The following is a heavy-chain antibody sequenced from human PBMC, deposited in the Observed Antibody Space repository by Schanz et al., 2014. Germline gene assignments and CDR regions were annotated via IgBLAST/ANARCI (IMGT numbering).Heavy chain of an antibody. V-gene: IGHV3-23*04. D-gene: IGHD3-10*01. Sequence: EVQLVESGGGLVQPGGSLRLSCAASGFTFSSYAMSWVRQAPGKGLEWVSFIYIGGTTYYTDSVKGRFTISRDNSKSTLYLQMNSLRAEDTAVYYCAKDGPGGSGSYSADRGMDVWGQGTPVTVSS. CDR1: GFTFSSYA. CDR3: AKDGPGGSGSYSADRGMDV. J-gene: IGHJ6*02. CDR2: FIYIGGTT.